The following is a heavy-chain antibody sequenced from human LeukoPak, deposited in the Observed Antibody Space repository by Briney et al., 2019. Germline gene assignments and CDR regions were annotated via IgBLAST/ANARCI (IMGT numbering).Heavy chain of an antibody. J-gene: IGHJ3*02. Sequence: SETLSLTCTVSGGSISSSSYYWSWIRQPAGKGLEWIGRIYTSGSTNYNPSLKSRVTMSVDTSKNQFSLKLSSVTAADTAVYYCAINDYNDYVYAFDIWGRGTMVTVSS. CDR1: GGSISSSSYY. D-gene: IGHD4-11*01. CDR2: IYTSGST. CDR3: AINDYNDYVYAFDI. V-gene: IGHV4-61*02.